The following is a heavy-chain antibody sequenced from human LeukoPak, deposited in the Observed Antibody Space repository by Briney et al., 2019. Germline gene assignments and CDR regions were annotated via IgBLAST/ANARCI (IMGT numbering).Heavy chain of an antibody. CDR2: ISSSSSYI. V-gene: IGHV3-21*01. Sequence: GGSLRLSCAASGFTFSSYSMNWVRQAPGKGLEWVSSISSSSSYIYYADSVMGRFTISRDNAKNSLYLQMNSLRAEDTAVYYCAREDWEPYYFDYWGQGTLVTVSS. J-gene: IGHJ4*02. CDR1: GFTFSSYS. CDR3: AREDWEPYYFDY. D-gene: IGHD1-26*01.